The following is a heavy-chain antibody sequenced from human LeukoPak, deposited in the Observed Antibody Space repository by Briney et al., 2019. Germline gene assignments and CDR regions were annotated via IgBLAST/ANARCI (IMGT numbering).Heavy chain of an antibody. J-gene: IGHJ4*02. CDR2: ISWNSGSI. D-gene: IGHD3-16*01. CDR3: ARDPGWGALDY. V-gene: IGHV3-9*01. CDR1: GFTFDDYA. Sequence: GGSLRLSCAASGFTFDDYAMHWVRQAPGKGLEWVSGISWNSGSIGYADSVKGRFTISRDNAKNSLYLQMNSLRAEDTAVYYCARDPGWGALDYWGQGALVIVSS.